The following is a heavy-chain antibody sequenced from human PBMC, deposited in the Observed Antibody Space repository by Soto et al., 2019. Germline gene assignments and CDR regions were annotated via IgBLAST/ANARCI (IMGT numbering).Heavy chain of an antibody. CDR3: ASWEQPLFEY. CDR2: ISSDGNHN. V-gene: IGHV3-30*09. Sequence: QVQLVESGGGVVQPGRSLRLSCAASGFSVSAYTVHWVRQAPGKGLEWVAVISSDGNHNYYTDSVKGRFAISRDTSTNPVLLLMTSLGSQDTAVYFSASWEQPLFEYWGEGALVTVSS. D-gene: IGHD1-1*01. J-gene: IGHJ4*02. CDR1: GFSVSAYT.